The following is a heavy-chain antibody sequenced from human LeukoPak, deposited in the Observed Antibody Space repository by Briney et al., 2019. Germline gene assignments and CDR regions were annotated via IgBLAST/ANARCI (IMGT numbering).Heavy chain of an antibody. CDR2: AYDGSNK. D-gene: IGHD3-10*01. Sequence: AYDGSNKYYADSVKGRFTISRDNSKNTLYLQMNSLRAEDTAVYYCAKDPLGFGESPPDYWGQGTLVTVSS. J-gene: IGHJ4*02. CDR3: AKDPLGFGESPPDY. V-gene: IGHV3-30*18.